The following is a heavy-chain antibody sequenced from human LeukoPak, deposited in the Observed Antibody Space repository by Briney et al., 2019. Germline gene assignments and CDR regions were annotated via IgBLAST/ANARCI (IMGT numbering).Heavy chain of an antibody. D-gene: IGHD5-18*01. CDR2: INPSGGST. J-gene: IGHJ6*02. CDR3: ARGTDTAMVEWYYYYYGMDV. CDR1: GYTFTSYY. V-gene: IGHV1-46*01. Sequence: ASVKVSCTASGYTFTSYYMHWVRQAPGQGLEWMGIINPSGGSTSYAQKFQGRVTMTRDTSTSTVYMELSSLRSEDTAVYYCARGTDTAMVEWYYYYYGMDVWGQGTTVTVSS.